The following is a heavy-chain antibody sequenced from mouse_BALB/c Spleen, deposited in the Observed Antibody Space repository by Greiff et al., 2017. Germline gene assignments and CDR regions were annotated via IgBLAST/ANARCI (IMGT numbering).Heavy chain of an antibody. CDR3: ARETRRGFAY. CDR2: ISTYYGDA. J-gene: IGHJ3*01. Sequence: QVQLQQSGAELVRPGVSVKISCKGSGYTFTDYAMHWVKQSHAKSLEWIGVISTYYGDASYNQKFKGKATMTVDKSSSTAYMELARLTSEDSAIYYCARETRRGFAYWGQGTLVTVSA. CDR1: GYTFTDYA. V-gene: IGHV1S137*01.